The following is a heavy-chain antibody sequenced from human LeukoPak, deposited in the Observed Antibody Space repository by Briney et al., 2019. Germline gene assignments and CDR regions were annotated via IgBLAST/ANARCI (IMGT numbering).Heavy chain of an antibody. D-gene: IGHD2-15*01. J-gene: IGHJ4*02. V-gene: IGHV3-23*01. CDR1: GFTFSSYA. CDR2: ISGSGGST. CDR3: ARGGPIYCSGDSCYPGDY. Sequence: GGSLRLSCAASGFTFSSYAMSWVRQAPGKGLEWVSAISGSGGSTYYADSVKGRFTISRDNSKNTLYLQMNSLRAEDTAVYYCARGGPIYCSGDSCYPGDYWGQGTLVTVSS.